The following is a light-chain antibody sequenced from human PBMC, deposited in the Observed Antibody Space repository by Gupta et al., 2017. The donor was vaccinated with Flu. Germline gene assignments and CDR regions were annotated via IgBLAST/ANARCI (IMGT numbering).Light chain of an antibody. CDR1: QSVSSRY. CDR2: GAS. J-gene: IGKJ2*01. Sequence: LSLSPGERATLSCRASQSVSSRYLAWYQQKPGQAPRLLIYGASSRATGITDRFSGSGDGTDFTLTISRLEPEDFAVYYCQEDGSEPPMYTFGQGTKMEIK. CDR3: QEDGSEPPMYT. V-gene: IGKV3-20*01.